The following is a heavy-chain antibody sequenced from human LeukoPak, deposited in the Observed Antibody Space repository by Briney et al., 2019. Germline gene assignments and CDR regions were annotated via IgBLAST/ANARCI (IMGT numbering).Heavy chain of an antibody. V-gene: IGHV4-38-2*02. CDR2: IHHSGST. J-gene: IGHJ4*02. CDR1: GYSISSGYY. Sequence: SETLSLTCTVSGYSISSGYYWGWIRQPPGKGLEWIGSIHHSGSTNYNPSLKSRVTISLDTSKNQFSLKLSSVTAADTAVYYCARTSSSGLVGGYYFDYWGQGTLVTVSS. D-gene: IGHD6-19*01. CDR3: ARTSSSGLVGGYYFDY.